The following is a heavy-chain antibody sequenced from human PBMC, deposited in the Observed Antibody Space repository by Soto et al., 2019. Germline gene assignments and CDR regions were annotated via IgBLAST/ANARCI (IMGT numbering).Heavy chain of an antibody. CDR2: IYYSGST. CDR3: ARDSSSWYGGWFDP. Sequence: QVQLQESGPGLVKPSETLSLTCTVSGGSISSYYWSWIRQPPGKGLEWIGYIYYSGSTNYNPSLKSRVTISVDTSKNQFSLKLSSVTAADTAVYYCARDSSSWYGGWFDPWGQGTLVPVSS. D-gene: IGHD6-13*01. V-gene: IGHV4-59*01. CDR1: GGSISSYY. J-gene: IGHJ5*02.